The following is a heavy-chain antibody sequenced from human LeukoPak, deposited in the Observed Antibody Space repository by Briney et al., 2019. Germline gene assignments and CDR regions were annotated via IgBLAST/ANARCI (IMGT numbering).Heavy chain of an antibody. V-gene: IGHV3-7*01. CDR3: AREVYSSSSDAFDI. J-gene: IGHJ3*02. Sequence: GGSLRLSCAASGFTFSSYWMSWVRQAPGKGLEWVANIKQDGSEKYYVESVKGRFTISRDNAKNSLYLQMNSLRAEDTAVYYCAREVYSSSSDAFDIWGQGTMVTVSS. CDR1: GFTFSSYW. D-gene: IGHD6-6*01. CDR2: IKQDGSEK.